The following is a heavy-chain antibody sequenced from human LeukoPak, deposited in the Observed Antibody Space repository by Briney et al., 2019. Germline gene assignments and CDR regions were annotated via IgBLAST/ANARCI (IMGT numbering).Heavy chain of an antibody. CDR1: GFPFSRYS. CDR2: IGSGGTTI. J-gene: IGHJ5*02. CDR3: ARSRNTIFESWFDP. V-gene: IGHV3-48*01. D-gene: IGHD3-3*01. Sequence: QTGGFLRLSCAASGFPFSRYSMNWVRQAPGKGLEWVSYIGSGGTTIYYADSVKGRFTISRDNAKNSLYLQMNGLRAEDTAVYYCARSRNTIFESWFDPWGQGTLVTVSS.